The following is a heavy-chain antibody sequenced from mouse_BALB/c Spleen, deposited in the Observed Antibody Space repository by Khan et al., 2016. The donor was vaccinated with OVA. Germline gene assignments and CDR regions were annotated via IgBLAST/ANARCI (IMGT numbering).Heavy chain of an antibody. CDR1: GFAFNIYW. J-gene: IGHJ2*01. CDR2: ILPGSGSP. CDR3: ARVGDYDAYFDY. D-gene: IGHD2-4*01. V-gene: IGHV1-9*01. Sequence: QVQLQQSGAELMKPGASVKISCKATGFAFNIYWIEWIQQRPGHGLEWIGDILPGSGSPNYTAKSKVKATFTADTSSNTAYMPLSSPTSEASAAHYCARVGDYDAYFDYWGQGTTLTVSS.